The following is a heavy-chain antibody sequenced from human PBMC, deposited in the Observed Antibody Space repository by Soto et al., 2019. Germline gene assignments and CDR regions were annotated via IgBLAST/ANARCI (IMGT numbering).Heavy chain of an antibody. CDR2: IYSGGST. J-gene: IGHJ5*02. Sequence: EVQLVESGGGLVQPGGSLRLSCAASGFTVSNNYMSWVRQAPGKGLEWVSIIYSGGSTYYADSVKGRFTISRDNSKNTLWLQMNSLRDEDTALYYCARDMYNWFDPWGQGTLVTVSS. V-gene: IGHV3-66*01. CDR3: ARDMYNWFDP. CDR1: GFTVSNNY.